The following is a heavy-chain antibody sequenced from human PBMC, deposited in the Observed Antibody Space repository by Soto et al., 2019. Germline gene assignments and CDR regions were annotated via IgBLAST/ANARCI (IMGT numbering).Heavy chain of an antibody. D-gene: IGHD6-13*01. J-gene: IGHJ6*02. CDR1: GGSISTYY. CDR3: ARYSSNWFQTEGMDV. V-gene: IGHV4-4*07. CDR2: IDTSGNT. Sequence: KSSETLSRTCTVPGGSISTYYWSWIRQPAGKGLEWIGRIDTSGNTNYNPSLKSRVTMSVDTSKKQFSLKLTSVTAADTAVYYCARYSSNWFQTEGMDVWGQGTTVTVSS.